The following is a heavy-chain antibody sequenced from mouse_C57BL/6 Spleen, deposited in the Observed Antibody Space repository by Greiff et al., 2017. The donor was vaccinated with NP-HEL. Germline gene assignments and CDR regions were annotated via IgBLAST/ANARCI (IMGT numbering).Heavy chain of an antibody. CDR1: GFNIKDYY. Sequence: EVQLQESGAELVRPGASVKLSCTASGFNIKDYYMHWVKQRPEQGLEWIGRIDPEDGDTEYAPKFQGKATMTADTSSNTAYLQLSSLTSEDTAVYYCTLIYDGYYGAMDYWGQGTSVTVSS. J-gene: IGHJ4*01. V-gene: IGHV14-1*01. D-gene: IGHD2-3*01. CDR3: TLIYDGYYGAMDY. CDR2: IDPEDGDT.